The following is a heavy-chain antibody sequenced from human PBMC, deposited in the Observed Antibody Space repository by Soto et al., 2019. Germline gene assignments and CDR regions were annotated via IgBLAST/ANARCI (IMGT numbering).Heavy chain of an antibody. Sequence: EVQLLESGGGLVQPGGSLRLSCAASGFTFSSYAMSWVRQAPGKGPEWVSAISGSGGSTYYADSVKGRFTISRDNSKNTLYLQMNSLRAEDTAVYYCAKSHLASILTGYYLYYYYYGMDVWGQGTTVTVSS. D-gene: IGHD3-9*01. V-gene: IGHV3-23*01. CDR3: AKSHLASILTGYYLYYYYYGMDV. CDR1: GFTFSSYA. CDR2: ISGSGGST. J-gene: IGHJ6*02.